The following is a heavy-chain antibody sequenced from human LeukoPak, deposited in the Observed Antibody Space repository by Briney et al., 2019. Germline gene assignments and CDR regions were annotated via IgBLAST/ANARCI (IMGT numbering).Heavy chain of an antibody. CDR2: ISSSSSYI. CDR3: ARMGRIVGATTPRDY. CDR1: GFTFSSYS. V-gene: IGHV3-21*01. D-gene: IGHD1-26*01. Sequence: GGSLRLSCAASGFTFSSYSMNWVRQAPGKGLEWVSSISSSSSYIYYADSVKGRFTISRDNAKNSLYLQMNSLRAEDTAVYYCARMGRIVGATTPRDYWGQGTLVTVSS. J-gene: IGHJ4*02.